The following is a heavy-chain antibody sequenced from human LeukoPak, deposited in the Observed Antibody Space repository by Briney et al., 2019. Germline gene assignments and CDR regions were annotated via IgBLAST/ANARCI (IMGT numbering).Heavy chain of an antibody. CDR1: GFTFSSYW. CDR3: ATDGGYCSSTSCYRGDYFDF. Sequence: PEGSLRLSCAASGFTFSSYWMSWVRQAPGKGLEWVANIKQDGSEKYYVDSVKGRFTISRDNAKNSLYLQMNSLRAEDTAVYYCATDGGYCSSTSCYRGDYFDFWGQGTLVTVSS. D-gene: IGHD2-2*02. CDR2: IKQDGSEK. V-gene: IGHV3-7*01. J-gene: IGHJ4*02.